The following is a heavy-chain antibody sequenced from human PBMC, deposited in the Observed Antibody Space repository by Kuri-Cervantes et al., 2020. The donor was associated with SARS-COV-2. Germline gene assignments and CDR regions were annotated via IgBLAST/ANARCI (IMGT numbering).Heavy chain of an antibody. CDR2: INHSGST. J-gene: IGHJ6*03. CDR1: GGSFSGYY. Sequence: GSLRLSCAVYGGSFSGYYWSWIRQPPGKGLEWIGEINHSGSTNYNPSLKSRVTISVDTSKNQFSLKLSSVTAADTAVYYCARVVLSRLTTVTNYYYYYYYMDVWGKGTTVTVSS. D-gene: IGHD4-17*01. CDR3: ARVVLSRLTTVTNYYYYYYYMDV. V-gene: IGHV4-34*01.